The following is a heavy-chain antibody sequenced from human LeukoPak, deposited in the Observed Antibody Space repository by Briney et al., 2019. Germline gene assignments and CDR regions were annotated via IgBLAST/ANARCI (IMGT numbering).Heavy chain of an antibody. D-gene: IGHD3-3*01. CDR3: ARGDAITIFGVATHDAFDI. V-gene: IGHV1-18*01. J-gene: IGHJ3*02. CDR1: GYTFTSYG. CDR2: ISAYDGNT. Sequence: ASVKVSCKASGYTFTSYGISWVRQAPGQGLEWMGWISAYDGNTNYAQKLQGRVTMTTDTSTSTAYMELRSLRSDGTAVYYCARGDAITIFGVATHDAFDIWGQGTMVTVSS.